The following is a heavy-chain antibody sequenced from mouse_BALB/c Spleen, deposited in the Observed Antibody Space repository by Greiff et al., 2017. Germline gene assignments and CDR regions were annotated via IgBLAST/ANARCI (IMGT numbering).Heavy chain of an antibody. D-gene: IGHD2-14*01. CDR2: ISYSGST. J-gene: IGHJ4*01. Sequence: EVMLVESGPGLVKPSQSLSLTCTVTGYSITSDYAWNWIRQFPGNKLEWMGYISYSGSTSYNPSLKSRISITRDTSKNQFFLQLNSVTTEDTATYYCARKVRQMDYWGQGTSVTVSS. CDR3: ARKVRQMDY. V-gene: IGHV3-2*02. CDR1: GYSITSDYA.